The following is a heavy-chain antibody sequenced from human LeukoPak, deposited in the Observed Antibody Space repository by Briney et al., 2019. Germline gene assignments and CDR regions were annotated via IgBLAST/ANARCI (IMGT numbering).Heavy chain of an antibody. V-gene: IGHV3-33*01. CDR2: IWHDGSNK. D-gene: IGHD6-6*01. Sequence: PGRSLRLSCAASGLTFRSYGIHWVRQAPGKGLEWVAVIWHDGSNKYYADSAKGRFTISRDNAKNSLYLQMNSLRAEDTALYYCARFLNGLVRNHYYYMEVWGKGTTVTVSS. CDR1: GLTFRSYG. CDR3: ARFLNGLVRNHYYYMEV. J-gene: IGHJ6*03.